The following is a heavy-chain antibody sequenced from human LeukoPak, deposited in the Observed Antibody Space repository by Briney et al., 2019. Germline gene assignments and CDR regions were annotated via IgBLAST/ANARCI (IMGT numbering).Heavy chain of an antibody. D-gene: IGHD5-12*01. V-gene: IGHV3-23*01. CDR1: GFTFSSSA. CDR2: INNSGDNT. J-gene: IGHJ4*02. Sequence: GGSLRLSCTTSGFTFSSSAMSWVRQAPGKGLEWVSVINNSGDNTYYADSVKGRFTISRDNFNHMLFLQMNSLRAEDTAVYYCAKGTWKWQRHAFDYWGQGTLVTVSS. CDR3: AKGTWKWQRHAFDY.